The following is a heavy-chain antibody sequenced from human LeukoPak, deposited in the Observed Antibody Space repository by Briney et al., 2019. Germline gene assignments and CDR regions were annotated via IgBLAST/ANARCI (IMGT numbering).Heavy chain of an antibody. D-gene: IGHD2-15*01. CDR2: ISYDGSNK. Sequence: GGSLRLSCAASGFSFNTYSMTWVRQAPGKGLEWVAVISYDGSNKYYADSVKGRFTISRDNSKNTLYLQMNTLRAEDTGVYYCASNTPPPVWGQGTMVTVSS. CDR1: GFSFNTYS. J-gene: IGHJ3*01. V-gene: IGHV3-30*03. CDR3: ASNTPPPV.